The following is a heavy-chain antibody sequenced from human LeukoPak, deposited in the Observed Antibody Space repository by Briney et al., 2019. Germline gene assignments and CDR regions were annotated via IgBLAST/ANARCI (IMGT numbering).Heavy chain of an antibody. CDR3: ASVRRGFGEFSKYYSYYYMDV. J-gene: IGHJ6*03. CDR1: GGSISSRDYY. Sequence: SEPLSLTCTVSGGSISSRDYYWGWIRQPPGKGLEWIGGIFYGGNTYYNPSLKSRVTISVDTSKNQFSLRLSSVTAADTAVYYCASVRRGFGEFSKYYSYYYMDVWGKGTTVTISS. V-gene: IGHV4-39*01. D-gene: IGHD3-10*01. CDR2: IFYGGNT.